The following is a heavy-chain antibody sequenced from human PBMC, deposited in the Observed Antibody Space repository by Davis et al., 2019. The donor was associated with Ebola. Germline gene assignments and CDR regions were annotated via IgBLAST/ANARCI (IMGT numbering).Heavy chain of an antibody. V-gene: IGHV3-33*06. Sequence: PGGSLTLSCAASGLTSSSYAMHWVRQAPGKWLEWVAVIWYDGSNIYYTDSVKGRFTISRDNPKNTRYLQVNSLRGEDTAVYYCAKDLGIAVAGWGFDYWGQGTLVTVSS. CDR3: AKDLGIAVAGWGFDY. D-gene: IGHD6-19*01. CDR2: IWYDGSNI. CDR1: GLTSSSYA. J-gene: IGHJ4*02.